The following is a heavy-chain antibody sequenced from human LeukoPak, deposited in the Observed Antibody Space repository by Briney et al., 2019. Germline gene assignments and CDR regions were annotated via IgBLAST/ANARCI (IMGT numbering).Heavy chain of an antibody. V-gene: IGHV3-21*01. D-gene: IGHD3-16*02. CDR3: ARGRPWGSYRRDAFDI. CDR2: ISSSSSYI. CDR1: GFTFSSYW. J-gene: IGHJ3*02. Sequence: GGSLRLSCAASGFTFSSYWMHWVRHAPGKGLEWVSSISSSSSYIYYADSVKGRFTISRDNAKNSLYLQMNSLRAEDTAVYYCARGRPWGSYRRDAFDIWGQGTMVTVSS.